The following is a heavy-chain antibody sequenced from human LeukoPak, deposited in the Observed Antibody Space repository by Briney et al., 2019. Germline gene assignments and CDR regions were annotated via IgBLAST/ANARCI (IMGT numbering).Heavy chain of an antibody. CDR1: GGTFSSYA. J-gene: IGHJ5*02. Sequence: ASVKVSCKASGGTFSSYAISWVRQATGQGLEWMGWMNPNSGNTGYAQKFQGRVTMTRNTSISTAYMELSSLRSEDTAVYYCARGGIAAEIEFDPWGQGTLVTVSS. CDR2: MNPNSGNT. CDR3: ARGGIAAEIEFDP. D-gene: IGHD6-13*01. V-gene: IGHV1-8*02.